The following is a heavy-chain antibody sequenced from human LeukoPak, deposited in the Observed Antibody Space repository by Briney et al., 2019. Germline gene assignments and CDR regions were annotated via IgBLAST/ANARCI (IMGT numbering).Heavy chain of an antibody. V-gene: IGHV1-69*13. D-gene: IGHD2-15*01. CDR1: GGTFSSYA. CDR2: IITIFGTA. J-gene: IGHJ6*04. CDR3: AREEVVAATGYYYYYGTDV. Sequence: SVKVSCKASGGTFSSYAISWVRQAPGQGLEWMGGIITIFGTANYAQKFQGRVTITADESTSTAYMELSSLRSEDTAVYYCAREEVVAATGYYYYYGTDVWGKGTTVTVSS.